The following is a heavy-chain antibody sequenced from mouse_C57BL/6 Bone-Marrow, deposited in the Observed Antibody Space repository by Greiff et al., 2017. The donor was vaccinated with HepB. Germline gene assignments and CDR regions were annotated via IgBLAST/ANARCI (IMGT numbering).Heavy chain of an antibody. CDR2: IYPGNIDT. CDR3: TRSGITTVVATNYYAMDY. D-gene: IGHD1-1*01. CDR1: GYNFTTYW. J-gene: IGHJ4*01. V-gene: IGHV1-5*01. Sequence: VQLQQSGTVLARPGASVKLSCKPSGYNFTTYWMHWVKQRPGQGREWIGPIYPGNIDTSYNQKFKGKAKLTAVTSASTAYMELSSLTNEDSAVYYCTRSGITTVVATNYYAMDYWGQGTSVTVSS.